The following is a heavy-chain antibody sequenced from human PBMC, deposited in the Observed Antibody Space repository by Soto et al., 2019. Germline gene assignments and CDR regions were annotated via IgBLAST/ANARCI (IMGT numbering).Heavy chain of an antibody. J-gene: IGHJ4*02. D-gene: IGHD5-18*01. CDR3: ARGVGYSYGSAPFDD. CDR1: GFTFSSYG. CDR2: IWYDGSNK. Sequence: QVQLVESGGGVVQPGRSLRLSCAASGFTFSSYGMHWVRQAPGKGLEWVAVIWYDGSNKYYADSVKGRFTISRDNSKNTLYLQMNSLRAEDTSVYYCARGVGYSYGSAPFDDWGQGTRVTVSS. V-gene: IGHV3-33*01.